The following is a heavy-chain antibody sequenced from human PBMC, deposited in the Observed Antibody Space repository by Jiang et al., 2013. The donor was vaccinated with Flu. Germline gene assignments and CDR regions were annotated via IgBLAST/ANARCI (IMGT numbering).Heavy chain of an antibody. J-gene: IGHJ4*02. CDR1: GFTFSSYN. Sequence: VQLVESGGGLVTPGGSLRLSCAASGFTFSSYNMNWVRQAPGKGLEWVSCITSAGSYMYYADSVKGRFTISRDNPKNTLFLQMNSLRAEDTALYYCARDVGAFGESSDAFGEIDYVGPGNPGHRL. CDR2: ITSAGSYM. V-gene: IGHV3-21*01. CDR3: ARDVGAFGESSDAFGEIDY. D-gene: IGHD3-10*01.